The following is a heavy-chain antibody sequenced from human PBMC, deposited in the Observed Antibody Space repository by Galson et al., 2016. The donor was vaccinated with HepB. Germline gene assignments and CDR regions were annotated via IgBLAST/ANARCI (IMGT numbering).Heavy chain of an antibody. CDR3: ARGGTPSGLDI. CDR1: ESTFGNHW. J-gene: IGHJ3*02. CDR2: INRDGSGT. Sequence: SLRLSCADSESTFGNHWVYWVRQAPGKGLVWVSKINRDGSGTACADSVKGRFTISRDNAKNTLYLQMNSLRDEDTALYYCARGGTPSGLDIWGQGTMVTVSS. V-gene: IGHV3-74*03. D-gene: IGHD3-16*01.